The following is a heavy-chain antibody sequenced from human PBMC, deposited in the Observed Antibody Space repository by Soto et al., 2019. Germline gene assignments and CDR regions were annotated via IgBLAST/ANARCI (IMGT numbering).Heavy chain of an antibody. D-gene: IGHD3-22*01. J-gene: IGHJ4*02. CDR2: ISYEGSNK. Sequence: QVQLVESGGGVVQPGRSLRLSCTASGFTFSDYVMHWVRQAPGKGLEWVAVISYEGSNKYYADSVKGRFTISRDNSKNTLYLQMNSLRAENTAVYYYARGGRGYYDGSGQIDYWGQGTLVSVSS. V-gene: IGHV3-30-3*01. CDR1: GFTFSDYV. CDR3: ARGGRGYYDGSGQIDY.